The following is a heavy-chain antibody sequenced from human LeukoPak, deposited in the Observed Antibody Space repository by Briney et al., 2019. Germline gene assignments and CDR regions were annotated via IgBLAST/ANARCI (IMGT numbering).Heavy chain of an antibody. J-gene: IGHJ4*02. CDR3: AKDPTSYSDSSGYFDY. CDR2: IRYDGSNK. Sequence: AGGSLRLSCAASGFTFSSYGMHWVRQAPGKGLEWVAFIRYDGSNKYYADSVKGRFTISRDNSKNTLYLQMNSLRAEDTAVYYCAKDPTSYSDSSGYFDYWGQGTLVTVSS. V-gene: IGHV3-30*02. D-gene: IGHD3-22*01. CDR1: GFTFSSYG.